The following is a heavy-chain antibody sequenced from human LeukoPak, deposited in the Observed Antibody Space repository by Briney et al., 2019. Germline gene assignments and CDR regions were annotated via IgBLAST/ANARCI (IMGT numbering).Heavy chain of an antibody. D-gene: IGHD4-17*01. CDR2: IYYSGGT. Sequence: SETLSLTCTVSGGSISSSSYYWGWIRQPPGRGLEWIGSIYYSGGTYYNPSLKSRVTISVDTSKNQFSLKLSSVTAADTAVYYCARSFPTGANYYYYYMDVWGKGTTVTVSS. CDR3: ARSFPTGANYYYYYMDV. CDR1: GGSISSSSYY. V-gene: IGHV4-39*07. J-gene: IGHJ6*03.